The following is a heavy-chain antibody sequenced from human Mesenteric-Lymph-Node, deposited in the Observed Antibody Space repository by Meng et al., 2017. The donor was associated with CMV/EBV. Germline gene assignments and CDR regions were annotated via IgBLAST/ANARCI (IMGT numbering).Heavy chain of an antibody. J-gene: IGHJ4*02. D-gene: IGHD4-17*01. CDR1: GFPFASYY. V-gene: IGHV1-2*04. Sequence: ASGFPFASYYMHWVRPAPGLGLEWMGWINPSSDGTNYAQKFQGWVTMTRDTSISTVYMELSRLTSDDTAVYYCARTLGFHNYGDYGFWGQGTLVTVSS. CDR2: INPSSDGT. CDR3: ARTLGFHNYGDYGF.